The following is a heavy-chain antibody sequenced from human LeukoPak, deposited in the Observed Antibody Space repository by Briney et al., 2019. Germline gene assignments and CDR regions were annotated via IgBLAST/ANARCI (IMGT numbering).Heavy chain of an antibody. J-gene: IGHJ2*01. D-gene: IGHD2-21*02. CDR2: INPRDVNT. Sequence: GASVKVSCKASGYILTNSFIHWVRQAPGQGLEWMGVINPRDVNTNYAPKSQGRVTLTSDTSTSTVYMELSSLTSDDTAVYYCARSASDFYWYFDIWGRGTLVTVSS. CDR3: ARSASDFYWYFDI. CDR1: GYILTNSF. V-gene: IGHV1-46*01.